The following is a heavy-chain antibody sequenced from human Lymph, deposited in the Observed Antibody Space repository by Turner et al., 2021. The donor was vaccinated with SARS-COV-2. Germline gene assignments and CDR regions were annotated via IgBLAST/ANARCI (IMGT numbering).Heavy chain of an antibody. V-gene: IGHV1-69*10. CDR2: TIPILGTA. Sequence: QVQLVQSGAEVKKPGSSVKVSCKASGGTFSSYAISWVRQAPGQGLEGMGGTIPILGTANSAQRFQGRVTITADKSTSTAYLGLSSLRAEDTAVYYCARIAAPVWGGGVFYYYYGMDVWGQGTTVTVSS. CDR3: ARIAAPVWGGGVFYYYYGMDV. J-gene: IGHJ6*02. D-gene: IGHD3-16*01. CDR1: GGTFSSYA.